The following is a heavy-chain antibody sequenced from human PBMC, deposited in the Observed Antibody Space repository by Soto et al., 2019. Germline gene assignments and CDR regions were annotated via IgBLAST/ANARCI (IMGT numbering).Heavy chain of an antibody. CDR3: ASERERAYYDFWSGSRRYGMDV. D-gene: IGHD3-3*01. J-gene: IGHJ6*02. CDR2: ISSSGSTI. V-gene: IGHV3-11*01. Sequence: GGSLRLSCAASGFTFSDYYMSWIRQAPGKGLEWVSYISSSGSTIYYADSVKGRFTISRDNAKNSLYLQMNSLRAEDTAVYYCASERERAYYDFWSGSRRYGMDVWGQGTTVTSP. CDR1: GFTFSDYY.